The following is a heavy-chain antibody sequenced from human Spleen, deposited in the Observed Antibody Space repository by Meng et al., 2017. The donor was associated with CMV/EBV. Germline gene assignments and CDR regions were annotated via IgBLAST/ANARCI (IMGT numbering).Heavy chain of an antibody. CDR3: ARARYSSSWYNWFDP. CDR1: GFTFSSYA. D-gene: IGHD6-13*01. V-gene: IGHV3-66*01. Sequence: GESLKISCAASGFTFSSYAMHWVRQAPGKGLEWVSVIYSGGSTYYADSVKGRFTISRDNSKNTLYLQMNSLRAEDTAVYYCARARYSSSWYNWFDPWGQGTLVTVSS. CDR2: IYSGGST. J-gene: IGHJ5*02.